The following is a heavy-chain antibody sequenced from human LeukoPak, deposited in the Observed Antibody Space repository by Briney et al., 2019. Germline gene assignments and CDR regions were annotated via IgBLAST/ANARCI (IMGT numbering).Heavy chain of an antibody. Sequence: PGGSLRLSCAASGFTFDDYAMHWVRQAPGKGLEWVAIIKQDGTETFYVDSVKGRFTISRDNVKNSLYLQMNSLRIEDAAVYYCMGGRGWLPENWGQGTLVTVSS. J-gene: IGHJ4*02. CDR2: IKQDGTET. D-gene: IGHD3-22*01. CDR3: MGGRGWLPEN. CDR1: GFTFDDYA. V-gene: IGHV3-7*01.